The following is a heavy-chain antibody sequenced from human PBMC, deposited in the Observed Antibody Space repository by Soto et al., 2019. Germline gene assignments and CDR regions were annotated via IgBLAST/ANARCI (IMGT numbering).Heavy chain of an antibody. Sequence: QVQLQQWAAGLLKPSETLSLTCAVYGGSFSGYYWSWIRQPPGKGLEWIGEINHSGSTNYNPSLKSRVTTTGDTSKSQFCLKLSSVTAAVTAVYYCARTSSTENANEGWFDPWGQGTLVTVSS. CDR2: INHSGST. CDR3: ARTSSTENANEGWFDP. CDR1: GGSFSGYY. D-gene: IGHD2-2*01. J-gene: IGHJ5*02. V-gene: IGHV4-34*01.